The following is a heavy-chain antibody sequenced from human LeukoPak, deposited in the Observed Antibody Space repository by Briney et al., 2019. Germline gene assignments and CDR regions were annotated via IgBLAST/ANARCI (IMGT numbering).Heavy chain of an antibody. CDR2: ININGGKT. CDR1: GCTFSAYT. J-gene: IGHJ4*02. Sequence: GGSLRLSCSVSGCTFSAYTMHWVRQAPGRGLQYVSSININGGKTYYADSVKGRFTISRDNCKNTLFLQMSSLRVEDTAVYYCVKDKWIDYWGQGVLVTVSS. D-gene: IGHD2-8*01. CDR3: VKDKWIDY. V-gene: IGHV3-64D*09.